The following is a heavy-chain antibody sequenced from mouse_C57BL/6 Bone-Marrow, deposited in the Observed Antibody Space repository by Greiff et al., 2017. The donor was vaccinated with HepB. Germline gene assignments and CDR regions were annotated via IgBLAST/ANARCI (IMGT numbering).Heavy chain of an antibody. Sequence: VQLQQSGAELVKPGASVKISCKASGYAFSSYWMNWVKQRTGQGLEWIGEIYPRSGNTYYNEKFKGKATLTADKSSSTAYMELRSLTSEDSAVYFCARGQLRLQTYWGQGTLVTVSA. D-gene: IGHD3-2*02. V-gene: IGHV1-81*01. J-gene: IGHJ3*01. CDR2: IYPRSGNT. CDR3: ARGQLRLQTY. CDR1: GYAFSSYW.